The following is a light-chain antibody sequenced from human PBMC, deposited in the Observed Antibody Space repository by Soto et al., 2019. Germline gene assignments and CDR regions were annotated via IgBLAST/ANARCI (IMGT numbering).Light chain of an antibody. Sequence: EKVMTQSPATLSVSPGERVTLSCRASQSVGRNLAWYQQQPGQAPRLLIYGASSRATRIPARFSGSGSGAEFTLTISSLQSEDFATYYCLQYSDWPRTFGQGTKLEMK. CDR3: LQYSDWPRT. V-gene: IGKV3-15*01. CDR2: GAS. J-gene: IGKJ2*01. CDR1: QSVGRN.